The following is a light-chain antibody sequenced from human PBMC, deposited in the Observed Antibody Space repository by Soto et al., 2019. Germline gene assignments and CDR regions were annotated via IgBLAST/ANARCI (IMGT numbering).Light chain of an antibody. V-gene: IGKV3-15*01. CDR2: GAS. Sequence: EMVLTQSPATLSVSPGERVTLPCGASQSASREMAWYQQRPGQAPRLLIYGASTRATGVPARFSGSGSGTEFTLTISSLQPEDSAVYYCQVRFTFGQGTKLEIK. CDR1: QSASRE. CDR3: QVRFT. J-gene: IGKJ2*01.